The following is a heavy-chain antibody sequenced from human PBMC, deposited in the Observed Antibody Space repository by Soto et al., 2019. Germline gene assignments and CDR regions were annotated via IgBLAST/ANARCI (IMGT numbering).Heavy chain of an antibody. J-gene: IGHJ4*02. Sequence: QVQLVQSGAEVKKPGASVKVSCKASGYTFTSYGISWVRQAPGQGLEWMGWISAYNGNTKYAQKFQGRVTMTTDTATSTAYMEVRSLRSDDTAAYSCARDAAAGLNGYWGQGPLVTVSS. CDR3: ARDAAAGLNGY. V-gene: IGHV1-18*01. CDR1: GYTFTSYG. D-gene: IGHD6-13*01. CDR2: ISAYNGNT.